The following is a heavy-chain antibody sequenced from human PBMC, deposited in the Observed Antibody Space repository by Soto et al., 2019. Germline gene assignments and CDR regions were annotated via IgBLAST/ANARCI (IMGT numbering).Heavy chain of an antibody. CDR2: ISGTGTFI. V-gene: IGHV3-21*06. D-gene: IGHD2-21*02. J-gene: IGHJ3*02. CDR3: ARGSGTDTGDALDI. CDR1: GFTFTRHS. Sequence: EVQLVESGGGLVKPGGSLRLSCAASGFTFTRHSMNWVRQAPGKGLEWVSCISGTGTFIYYSDSVKGRFTISRDDAKTSLYLQMNSLTAEDTAVYYCARGSGTDTGDALDIWGPGTIVTAS.